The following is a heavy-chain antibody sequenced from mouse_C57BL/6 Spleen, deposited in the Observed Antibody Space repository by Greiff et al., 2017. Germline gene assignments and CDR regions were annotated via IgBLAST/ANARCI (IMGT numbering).Heavy chain of an antibody. Sequence: QVQLQQPGAELVMPGASVKLSCKASGYTFTSYWMHWVKQRPGQGLEWIGEIDPSDSYTNYNQKFKGKSTLTVDKSSSTAYRQLSSLTSEDSAVYYCARGGYYGSSYYFDYWGQSTTLTVSS. CDR1: GYTFTSYW. CDR3: ARGGYYGSSYYFDY. V-gene: IGHV1-69*01. CDR2: IDPSDSYT. J-gene: IGHJ2*01. D-gene: IGHD1-1*01.